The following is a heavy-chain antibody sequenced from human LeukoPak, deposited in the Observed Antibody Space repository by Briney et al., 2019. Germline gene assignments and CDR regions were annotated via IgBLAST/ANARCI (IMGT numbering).Heavy chain of an antibody. V-gene: IGHV3-23*01. CDR1: GFTFSSSS. J-gene: IGHJ4*02. D-gene: IGHD6-19*01. CDR2: ISGSGGST. Sequence: GGSLRLSCAAPGFTFSSSSMSWVRQAPGKGLEWVSVISGSGGSTDYADSVKGRFTISRDNSKNTLYLQINSLRAEDTAVYYCAKGSGWYVWGQGTLVTVSS. CDR3: AKGSGWYV.